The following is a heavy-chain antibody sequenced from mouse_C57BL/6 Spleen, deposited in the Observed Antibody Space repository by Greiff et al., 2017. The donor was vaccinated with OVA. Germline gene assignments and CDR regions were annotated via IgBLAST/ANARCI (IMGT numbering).Heavy chain of an antibody. CDR1: GYTFTDYE. CDR3: TRRGVWSYFDY. D-gene: IGHD2-10*02. J-gene: IGHJ2*01. CDR2: IDPETGGT. V-gene: IGHV1-15*01. Sequence: VHLVESGAELVRPGASVTLSCKASGYTFTDYEMHWVKQTPVHGLEWIGAIDPETGGTAYNQKFKGKAILTADKSSSTAYMELRSLTSEDSAVYYCTRRGVWSYFDYWGQGTTLTVSS.